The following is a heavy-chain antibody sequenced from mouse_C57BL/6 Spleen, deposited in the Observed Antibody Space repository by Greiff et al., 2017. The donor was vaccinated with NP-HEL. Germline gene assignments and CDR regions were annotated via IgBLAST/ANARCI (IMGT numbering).Heavy chain of an antibody. CDR1: GYAFSSSW. CDR3: ARKVYYGSSYGYFDY. V-gene: IGHV1-82*01. D-gene: IGHD1-1*01. J-gene: IGHJ2*01. Sequence: QVQLKQSGPELVKPGASVKISCKASGYAFSSSWMNWVKQRPGKGLEWIGRIYPGDGDTNYNGKFKGKATLTADKSSSTAYMQLSSLTSEDSAVYFCARKVYYGSSYGYFDYWGQGTTLTVSS. CDR2: IYPGDGDT.